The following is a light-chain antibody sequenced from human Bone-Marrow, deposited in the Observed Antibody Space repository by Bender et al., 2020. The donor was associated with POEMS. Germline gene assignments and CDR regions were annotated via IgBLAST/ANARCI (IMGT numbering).Light chain of an antibody. Sequence: QSALTQPASVSGSPGQSITISCTGTSCDIGTYDLVSWYQQHPGEVPKLMIYQVASRPSGVSSRFSGSKSGNTASLTISGLQAEDEADYHCCSYAGSGTLVFGGGTRLTVL. CDR2: QVA. CDR1: SCDIGTYDL. J-gene: IGLJ3*02. CDR3: CSYAGSGTLV. V-gene: IGLV2-23*02.